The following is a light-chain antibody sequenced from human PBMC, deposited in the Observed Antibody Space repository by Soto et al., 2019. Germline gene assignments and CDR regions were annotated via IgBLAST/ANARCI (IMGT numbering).Light chain of an antibody. V-gene: IGLV2-8*01. CDR2: EVT. CDR1: SSDVGGYDY. Sequence: QSALTQPPSASGSPGRSVTISCTGTSSDVGGYDYVSWFQQHPGKAPKLIIYEVTKRPSGVPDRFSASKSGNTASLTVSGLQAEDEADYSCSSFVAGNNYWVFGGGTQLTVL. CDR3: SSFVAGNNYWV. J-gene: IGLJ3*02.